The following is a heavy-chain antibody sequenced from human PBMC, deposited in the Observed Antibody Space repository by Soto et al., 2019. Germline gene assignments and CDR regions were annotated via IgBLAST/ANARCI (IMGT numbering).Heavy chain of an antibody. CDR1: GGSISSGGYY. Sequence: SETLSLTCTVSGGSISSGGYYWSWIRQHPGKGLEWIGYIYHSGSTNYNPSLKSRVTISVDTSSNQFSLKLSSVTAADTAVYYCARDSSGFDYLDYWGQGTLVTVYS. CDR2: IYHSGST. D-gene: IGHD3-22*01. CDR3: ARDSSGFDYLDY. J-gene: IGHJ4*02. V-gene: IGHV4-31*03.